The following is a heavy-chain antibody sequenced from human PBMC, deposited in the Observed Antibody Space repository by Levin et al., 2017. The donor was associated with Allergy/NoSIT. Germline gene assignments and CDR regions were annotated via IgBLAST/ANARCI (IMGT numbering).Heavy chain of an antibody. Sequence: GESLKISCAASGFTFSNAWMSWVRQAPGKGLEWVGRIKSKTDGGTTDYAAPVKGRFTISRDDSKNTLYLQMNSLKTEDTAVYYCTTDGRLWFGELNYYYMDVWGKGTTVTVSS. V-gene: IGHV3-15*01. J-gene: IGHJ6*03. D-gene: IGHD3-10*01. CDR2: IKSKTDGGTT. CDR1: GFTFSNAW. CDR3: TTDGRLWFGELNYYYMDV.